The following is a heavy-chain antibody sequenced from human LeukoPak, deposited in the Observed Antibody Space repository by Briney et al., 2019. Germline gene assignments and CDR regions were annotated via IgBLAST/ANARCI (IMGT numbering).Heavy chain of an antibody. V-gene: IGHV1-69*13. CDR3: ARGLTTVTTMGYFDY. CDR2: IIPIFGTA. Sequence: GASVKVSCKASGGTFSSYAISWVRQAPGQGLEWMGGIIPIFGTANYAQKFQGRVTITADESTSTAYMELSSLRSEDTAVYYCARGLTTVTTMGYFDYWGQGTLVTVSS. D-gene: IGHD4-11*01. J-gene: IGHJ4*02. CDR1: GGTFSSYA.